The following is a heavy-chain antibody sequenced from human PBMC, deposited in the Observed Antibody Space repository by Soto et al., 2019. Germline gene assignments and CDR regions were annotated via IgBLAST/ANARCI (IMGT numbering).Heavy chain of an antibody. CDR1: GFTFRSYW. V-gene: IGHV3-74*01. D-gene: IGHD5-12*01. Sequence: PGGSLRLSCAASGFTFRSYWMHWVRQAPGKGLVWVSRIYSDGSNTDYADSVKGRFTISRDNAKNTLYLQMNSLRAEDTAVYYCARGNRGSPFDYWGQGTLVTVSS. CDR2: IYSDGSNT. J-gene: IGHJ4*02. CDR3: ARGNRGSPFDY.